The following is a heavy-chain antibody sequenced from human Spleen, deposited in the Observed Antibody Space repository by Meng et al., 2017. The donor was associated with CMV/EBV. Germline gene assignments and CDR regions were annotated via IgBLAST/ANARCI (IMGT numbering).Heavy chain of an antibody. V-gene: IGHV3-21*01. CDR3: ARGRGYCSSTNCYVNFDY. D-gene: IGHD2-2*01. CDR2: ISSTSIHI. CDR1: GFIFSDYA. Sequence: GESLKISCAASGFIFSDYAMTWVRQAPGKGLEWVSSISSTSIHIYFANSAKGRFTISRDNTKNSVFMELNSLGAEDTAVYYCARGRGYCSSTNCYVNFDYWGRGALVTVSS. J-gene: IGHJ4*02.